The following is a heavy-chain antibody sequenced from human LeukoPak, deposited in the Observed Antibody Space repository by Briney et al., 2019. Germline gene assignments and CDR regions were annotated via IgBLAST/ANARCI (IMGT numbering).Heavy chain of an antibody. CDR1: GGSISSYY. Sequence: SETLSLTCTVSGGSISSYYWSWIRQPPGKGLEWIGYIYYSGSTNYNPSLKSRVTISVDTSKNQFSLKLSSVTAADTAVYYCARAHLRYFDWLNWFDPWGQGTLATVSS. V-gene: IGHV4-59*01. D-gene: IGHD3-9*01. CDR3: ARAHLRYFDWLNWFDP. J-gene: IGHJ5*02. CDR2: IYYSGST.